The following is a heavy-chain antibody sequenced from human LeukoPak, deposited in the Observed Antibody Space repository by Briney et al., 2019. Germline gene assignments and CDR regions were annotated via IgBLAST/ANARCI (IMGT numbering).Heavy chain of an antibody. CDR1: GFTFSNTW. V-gene: IGHV3-15*07. CDR3: TTGGSVIVAGTRAFDI. D-gene: IGHD5-12*01. CDR2: IKSEIDGGAT. Sequence: GGSLRLSCAVSGFTFSNTWMNWVRQAPGKGLEWVGRIKSEIDGGATDYAAPVQGRFTISRDDSQATLYLQMNSLKTEDTAVYYCTTGGSVIVAGTRAFDIWGQGTMVTVSS. J-gene: IGHJ3*02.